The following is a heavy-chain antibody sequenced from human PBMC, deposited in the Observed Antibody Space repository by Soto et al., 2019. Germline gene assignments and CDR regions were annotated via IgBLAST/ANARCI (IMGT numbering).Heavy chain of an antibody. D-gene: IGHD4-4*01. CDR2: IIPIFGTA. Sequence: SVNVSCKASGGTFSSYAISWVRQAPGQGLEWMGGIIPIFGTANYAQKFQGRVTITADESTSTAYMELSSLRSEDTAVYYCARAPFKYSNQYYYYGMDVWGQGTTVTVSS. V-gene: IGHV1-69*13. J-gene: IGHJ6*02. CDR1: GGTFSSYA. CDR3: ARAPFKYSNQYYYYGMDV.